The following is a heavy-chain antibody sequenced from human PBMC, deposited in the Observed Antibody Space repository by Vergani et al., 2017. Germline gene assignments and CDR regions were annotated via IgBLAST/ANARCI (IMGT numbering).Heavy chain of an antibody. CDR3: AKEGRSGITPFVAD. Sequence: EVQLLESGGGLVQPGGSLRVSCAASGFTFSSDALSWVRQAPGKGLEWVSAINRGSTTYYADSVKGRFTISRDNSKNTVFLQMNSLRAEDTAVYYCAKEGRSGITPFVADWGQGTLVTVSS. CDR2: INRGSTT. V-gene: IGHV3-23*01. CDR1: GFTFSSDA. J-gene: IGHJ4*02. D-gene: IGHD1-14*01.